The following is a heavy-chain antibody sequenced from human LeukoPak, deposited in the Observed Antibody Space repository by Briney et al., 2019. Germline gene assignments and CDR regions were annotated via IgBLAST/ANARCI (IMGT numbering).Heavy chain of an antibody. Sequence: ASVKVSCKASGYTFTSYYMHWVRQAPGQGLEWMGIINPSGGSTSYAQKFQGRVTMTRDMSTSTVYMELSSLRSEDTAVYYCAASSNYYDSDDAFDIWGQGTMVTVPS. V-gene: IGHV1-46*01. D-gene: IGHD3-22*01. J-gene: IGHJ3*02. CDR1: GYTFTSYY. CDR2: INPSGGST. CDR3: AASSNYYDSDDAFDI.